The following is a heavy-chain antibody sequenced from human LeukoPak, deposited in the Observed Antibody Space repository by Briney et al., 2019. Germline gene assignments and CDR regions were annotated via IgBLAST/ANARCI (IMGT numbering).Heavy chain of an antibody. J-gene: IGHJ3*02. D-gene: IGHD3-16*02. CDR3: ARYRNEALFAFDI. V-gene: IGHV4-59*01. Sequence: SETLSLTCTVSGDSISNYYRSWIRQPPGKGLEWMGYISYSGSTNYNPSLKSPVTISVDTSKNQFSMKLSSVTAADTAVYYCARYRNEALFAFDIWGQGTMVTVSS. CDR1: GDSISNYY. CDR2: ISYSGST.